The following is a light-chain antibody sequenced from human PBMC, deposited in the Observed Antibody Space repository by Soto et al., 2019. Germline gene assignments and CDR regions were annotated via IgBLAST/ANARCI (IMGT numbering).Light chain of an antibody. CDR1: QSVSSN. V-gene: IGKV3-15*01. CDR3: QQYNTSTT. J-gene: IGKJ1*01. CDR2: GAS. Sequence: EVVMTQSPGTLSVSPGERATLSCRASQSVSSNLAWYQQKPAQAPRLLMYGASTRATGIPARFSGSGSGTEFTLIITSLQSEDFPVYYCQQYNTSTTFGQGTKV.